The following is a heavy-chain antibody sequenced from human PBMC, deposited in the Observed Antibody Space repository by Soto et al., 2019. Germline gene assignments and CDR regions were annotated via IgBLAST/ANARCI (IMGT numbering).Heavy chain of an antibody. Sequence: GGSLRLSCAASGFTFSSYWMSWVRQAPGKGLEWVANIKQDGSEKYYVDSVKGRFTISRDNAKNSLYLQMNSLRAEDTAVYYCARGADFWSGPLDYWGQGTLVTVSS. CDR3: ARGADFWSGPLDY. D-gene: IGHD3-3*01. V-gene: IGHV3-7*01. J-gene: IGHJ4*02. CDR1: GFTFSSYW. CDR2: IKQDGSEK.